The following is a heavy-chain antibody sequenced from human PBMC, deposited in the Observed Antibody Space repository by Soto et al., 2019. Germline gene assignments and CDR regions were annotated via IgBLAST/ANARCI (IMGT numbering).Heavy chain of an antibody. J-gene: IGHJ6*02. CDR1: GADINTYS. V-gene: IGHV4-4*07. Sequence: ETLSLTCSVSGADINTYSWTWIRQPAGKGLEWIGRIYTSASINYNPSLRGRVTLSVDTSTNQVSLKLASVTAADTAVYYCARDREAGYNFYYGMDVWGQGTTVTVSS. CDR2: IYTSASI. CDR3: ARDREAGYNFYYGMDV. D-gene: IGHD6-19*01.